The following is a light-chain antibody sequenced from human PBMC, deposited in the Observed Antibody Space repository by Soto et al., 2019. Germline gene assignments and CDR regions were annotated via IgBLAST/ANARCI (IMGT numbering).Light chain of an antibody. J-gene: IGKJ1*01. CDR3: HQTYSALAWT. CDR1: QSISTY. Sequence: IQMTQSPTSLSASVGDRVTISCRASQSISTYLNWYQQKPGKAPNLLIFAASNLQEGVPPRFTGSGSGTDFTLTIHGLQPEDFASYYCHQTYSALAWTFGQGTQV. V-gene: IGKV1-39*01. CDR2: AAS.